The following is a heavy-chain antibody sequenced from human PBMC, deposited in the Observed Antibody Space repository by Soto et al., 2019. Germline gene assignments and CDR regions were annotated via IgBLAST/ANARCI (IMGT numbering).Heavy chain of an antibody. CDR2: IYYSGTT. D-gene: IGHD3-22*01. CDR1: GDALSDYS. J-gene: IGHJ5*02. CDR3: ARDSFDSSGYYSDWFDP. Sequence: QVQLQESGPGLVKSSETLSLTCSVSGDALSDYSWSWIRQPPWKGLEWIAYIYYSGTTNYNPSLKSRVTISVDPSKNQCSLKLSSVTAADTAVYYCARDSFDSSGYYSDWFDPWGQGTLVTVSS. V-gene: IGHV4-59*01.